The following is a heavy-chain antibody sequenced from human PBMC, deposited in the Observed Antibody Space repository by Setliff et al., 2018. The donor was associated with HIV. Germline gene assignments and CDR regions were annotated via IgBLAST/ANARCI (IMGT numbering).Heavy chain of an antibody. V-gene: IGHV4-59*08. Sequence: PSETLSLTCTVSGASIRSQYRSWIRQPPGKGLEWIGYIYTSGSTNYNPSLKSRVSISVDTSKTQFSLKLSSVTAADTAVYYCARHLTPLLVVVSWGQGTLVTVSS. CDR1: GASIRSQY. CDR3: ARHLTPLLVVVS. J-gene: IGHJ4*02. CDR2: IYTSGST. D-gene: IGHD2-15*01.